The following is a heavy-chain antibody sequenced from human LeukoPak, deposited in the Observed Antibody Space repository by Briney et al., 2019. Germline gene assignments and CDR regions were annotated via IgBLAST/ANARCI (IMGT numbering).Heavy chain of an antibody. CDR1: GFTFSSYG. V-gene: IGHV3-30*18. Sequence: PGRSLRLSCAASGFTFSSYGMHWVRQAPGKGLEWVAVISYDGSNKYYADSVKGRFTISRDNSKNTLYLQMNSLRAEDTAVYYCAKSLKLELMMAYYYYGMDVWGQGTTVTVSS. CDR2: ISYDGSNK. CDR3: AKSLKLELMMAYYYYGMDV. J-gene: IGHJ6*02. D-gene: IGHD1-7*01.